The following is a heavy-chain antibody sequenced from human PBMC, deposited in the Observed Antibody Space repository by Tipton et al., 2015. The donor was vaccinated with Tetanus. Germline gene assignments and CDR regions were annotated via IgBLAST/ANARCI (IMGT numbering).Heavy chain of an antibody. D-gene: IGHD3-3*01. V-gene: IGHV4-61*08. CDR2: ISNSGRT. Sequence: PGLVKPSETLSLTCSVSGGSVRSGDYQWNWIRQPPGKGLEWLAYISNSGRTNSNYPLKSRITISQDKSKNQFSLRLTSVTAADTAVYYCARANYDFPKKGPFDSWGPGSLVIVSS. J-gene: IGHJ4*02. CDR1: GGSVRSGDYQ. CDR3: ARANYDFPKKGPFDS.